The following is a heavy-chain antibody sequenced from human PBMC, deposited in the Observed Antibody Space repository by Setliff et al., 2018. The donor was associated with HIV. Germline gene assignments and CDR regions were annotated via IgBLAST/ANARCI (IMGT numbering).Heavy chain of an antibody. J-gene: IGHJ6*03. D-gene: IGHD4-17*01. V-gene: IGHV4-34*01. CDR3: ARGYGNYYYYYMDV. CDR2: INHSGSI. Sequence: SETLSLTCAVYGGSFSGHYWSWIRQPPGKGLEWIGEINHSGSIYYNSSLKSRVTISLDTSKNHFSLKLSSVTAADTAVYYCARGYGNYYYYYMDVWGKGTTVTVSS. CDR1: GGSFSGHY.